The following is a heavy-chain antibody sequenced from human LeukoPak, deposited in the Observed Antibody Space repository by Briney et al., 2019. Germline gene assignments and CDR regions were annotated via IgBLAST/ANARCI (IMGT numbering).Heavy chain of an antibody. CDR2: VSYSGST. J-gene: IGHJ4*02. CDR3: ARTFTAGYCSSTSCSGEGVYFDY. D-gene: IGHD2-2*01. CDR1: GGSISSYY. V-gene: IGHV4-59*01. Sequence: PSETLSLTCTVSGGSISSYYWSWIRQPPGKGLEWIGYVSYSGSTNYDPSLKSRVTISVDTSKNQFSLKLSSVTAADTAVYYCARTFTAGYCSSTSCSGEGVYFDYWGREPWSPSPQ.